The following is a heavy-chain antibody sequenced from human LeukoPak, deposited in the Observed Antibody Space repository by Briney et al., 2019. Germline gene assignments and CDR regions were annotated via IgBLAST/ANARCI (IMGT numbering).Heavy chain of an antibody. J-gene: IGHJ4*02. CDR3: AKDIHPGLDSGASCCFDY. CDR1: GGTFSSYA. CDR2: IIPILGIA. D-gene: IGHD3-22*01. V-gene: IGHV1-69*04. Sequence: SVKVSRKASGGTFSSYAISWVRQAPGQGHEWMGRIIPILGIANYAQKFQGRVTMTTDTSTNTAYMELRSLRSDDTAVYYCAKDIHPGLDSGASCCFDYWGQGTPVTVSS.